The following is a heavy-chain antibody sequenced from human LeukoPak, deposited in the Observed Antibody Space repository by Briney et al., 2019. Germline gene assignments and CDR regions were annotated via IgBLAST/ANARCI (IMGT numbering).Heavy chain of an antibody. CDR3: ASDRGSSWTLYCFDN. Sequence: KPSETLSLTCTVSGYSISSGYYWGWIRQPPGKGLEWIGSVHHSRSTYYNPSLKSRVTISVDTSKNQFSLKLNSVTAADTAVYYCASDRGSSWTLYCFDNWGQGTLVTVSS. V-gene: IGHV4-38-2*02. J-gene: IGHJ4*02. CDR1: GYSISSGYY. D-gene: IGHD6-13*01. CDR2: VHHSRST.